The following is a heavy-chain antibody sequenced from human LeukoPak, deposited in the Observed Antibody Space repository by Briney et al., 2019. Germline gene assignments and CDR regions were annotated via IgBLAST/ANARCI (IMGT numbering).Heavy chain of an antibody. CDR2: IYYSGST. D-gene: IGHD3-10*02. Sequence: PSETLSLTCTVSGGSMSSYYWSWIRQPPGKGLEWIGYIYYSGSTNYNPSLKSRVTISVDTSKNQFSLKLSSVTAADTAVYYCARHQGRYGRVVYYFDYWGQGTLVTVSS. V-gene: IGHV4-59*08. J-gene: IGHJ4*02. CDR3: ARHQGRYGRVVYYFDY. CDR1: GGSMSSYY.